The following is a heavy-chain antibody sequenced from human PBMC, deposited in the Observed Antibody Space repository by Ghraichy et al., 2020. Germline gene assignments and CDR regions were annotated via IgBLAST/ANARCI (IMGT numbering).Heavy chain of an antibody. CDR3: ARVILNEYYDSSGYYHDGVDI. CDR1: GGSTSSYY. CDR2: VYYSGST. D-gene: IGHD3-22*01. J-gene: IGHJ3*02. Sequence: SETPSLTCTVSGGSTSSYYLSWIRQPPGKGLEWIGYVYYSGSTNYNPSLKSRVSISVDTSKNQFSLKLISVTAADTAVYYCARVILNEYYDSSGYYHDGVDIWGQGTMVTVSS. V-gene: IGHV4-59*01.